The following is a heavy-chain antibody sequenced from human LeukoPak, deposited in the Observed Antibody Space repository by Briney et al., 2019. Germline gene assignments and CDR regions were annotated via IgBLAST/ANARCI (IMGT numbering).Heavy chain of an antibody. CDR1: GVSISSYS. V-gene: IGHV4-4*07. CDR3: ARGRTVRGVLPFDY. D-gene: IGHD3-10*01. Sequence: PSETLSLTCSVSGVSISSYSWSWIRQPAGKGLEWIGRIYTSGSTNYNPSLKSRVTMSVDTSKNQFSLKLSSVTAADTAVYYCARGRTVRGVLPFDYWGQGTLVTVSS. CDR2: IYTSGST. J-gene: IGHJ4*02.